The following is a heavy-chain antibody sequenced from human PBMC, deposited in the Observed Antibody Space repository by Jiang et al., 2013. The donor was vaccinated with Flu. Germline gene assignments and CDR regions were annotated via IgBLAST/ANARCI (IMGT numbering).Heavy chain of an antibody. CDR1: GYTFTSYA. Sequence: SAKVSCKASGYTFTSYAMNWVRQAPGQGLEWMGWINTNTGNPTYAQGFTGRFVFSLDTSVSTAYLQISSLKAEDTAVYYCARVERRPSSSWFDYCAMDVWGQGTTVTVSS. V-gene: IGHV7-4-1*02. CDR3: ARVERRPSSSWFDYCAMDV. CDR2: INTNTGNP. J-gene: IGHJ6*02. D-gene: IGHD6-13*01.